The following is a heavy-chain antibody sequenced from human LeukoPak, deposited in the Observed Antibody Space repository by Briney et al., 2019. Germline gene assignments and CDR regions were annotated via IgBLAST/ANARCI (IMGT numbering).Heavy chain of an antibody. CDR1: GFSLSTSGVG. Sequence: KESGPTLVKPTQTLTLTCTFSGFSLSTSGVGVGWIRQPPGKALEWLALIYWDDDKRYSPSLKSRLTITKDTSKNQVVLTMTNMDLVDTATYYCAQAKLYDYYDSSGPAEYFQHWGQGTLVTVSS. D-gene: IGHD3-22*01. J-gene: IGHJ1*01. CDR3: AQAKLYDYYDSSGPAEYFQH. V-gene: IGHV2-5*02. CDR2: IYWDDDK.